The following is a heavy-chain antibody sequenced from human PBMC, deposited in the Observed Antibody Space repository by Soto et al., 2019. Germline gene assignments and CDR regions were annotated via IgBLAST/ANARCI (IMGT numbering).Heavy chain of an antibody. CDR1: GFSFSSYG. CDR3: ARSPHGWDAFDI. V-gene: IGHV3-30*03. D-gene: IGHD6-19*01. CDR2: ISYDGSNK. J-gene: IGHJ3*02. Sequence: GGSLRLSCAASGFSFSSYGMHWVRQAPGKGLEWVAVISYDGSNKYYADSVKGRFTISRDNSKNTLYLQMNSLRAEDTAVYYCARSPHGWDAFDIWGQGTMVTVSS.